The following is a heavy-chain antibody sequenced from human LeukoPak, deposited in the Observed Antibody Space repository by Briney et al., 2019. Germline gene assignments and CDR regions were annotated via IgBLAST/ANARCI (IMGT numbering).Heavy chain of an antibody. V-gene: IGHV4-59*08. D-gene: IGHD2-2*01. J-gene: IGHJ5*01. CDR1: GGSISSYY. Sequence: PSETLSLTCTVSGGSISSYYWSWIRQPPGKGLEWIGYIYYSGSTNYYPSLKSRVTISVDTSRNQFSLKLSSVTAADTAVYYCASSPRLTTSWFLFDSWGHGTLVTVSS. CDR3: ASSPRLTTSWFLFDS. CDR2: IYYSGST.